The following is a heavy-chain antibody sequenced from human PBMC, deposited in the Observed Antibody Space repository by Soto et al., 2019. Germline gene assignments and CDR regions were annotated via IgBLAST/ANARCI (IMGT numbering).Heavy chain of an antibody. CDR2: INPSDSST. Sequence: GASVKVSCKASGYTFTTYYVHWVRQAPGQGLEWMGIINPSDSSTSYAQKLQGRATMTSDTSTSTVYMELSSLRSEDTAVYYCARDLTREGDYYDRSGYYFDYWDQGTLVTVSS. V-gene: IGHV1-46*04. CDR1: GYTFTTYY. D-gene: IGHD3-22*01. CDR3: ARDLTREGDYYDRSGYYFDY. J-gene: IGHJ4*02.